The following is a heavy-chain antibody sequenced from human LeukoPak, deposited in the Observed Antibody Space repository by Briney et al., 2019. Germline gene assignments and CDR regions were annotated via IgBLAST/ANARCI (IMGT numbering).Heavy chain of an antibody. CDR2: INPNSGGT. V-gene: IGHV1-2*06. CDR1: GYTFTGYY. D-gene: IGHD6-19*01. Sequence: GASVKVSCKASGYTFTGYYMHWVRQATVQGLEWMGRINPNSGGTNYAQKFQGRVTMTRDASISTAYMELSRLRSDDTAVYYCARVRRQWLTYVDYWGQGTLVTVSS. CDR3: ARVRRQWLTYVDY. J-gene: IGHJ4*02.